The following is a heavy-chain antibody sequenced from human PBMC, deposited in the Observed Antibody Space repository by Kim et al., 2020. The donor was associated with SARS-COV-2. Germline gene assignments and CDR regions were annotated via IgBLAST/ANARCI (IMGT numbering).Heavy chain of an antibody. CDR3: ASGLYYYYMDV. Sequence: TGYAQKFQGRVTMTRNTSISTAYMELSSLRSEDTAVYYCASGLYYYYMDVWGKGTTVTVSS. V-gene: IGHV1-8*01. CDR2: T. J-gene: IGHJ6*03.